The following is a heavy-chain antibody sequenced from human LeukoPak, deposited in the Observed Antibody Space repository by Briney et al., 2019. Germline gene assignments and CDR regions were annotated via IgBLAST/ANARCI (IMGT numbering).Heavy chain of an antibody. CDR2: IYHSGST. D-gene: IGHD2-2*01. CDR1: GGSISSSSYY. Sequence: KPSETLSLTCTVSGGSISSSSYYSGWIRQPPGKCLEWIGSIGSIYHSGSTYCNPSLKNRVTISLDTSKNQFSLRLSSVTATDTAVYYCARQGIVPAATLLAYWGQGILVTVSS. J-gene: IGHJ4*02. CDR3: ARQGIVPAATLLAY. V-gene: IGHV4-39*01.